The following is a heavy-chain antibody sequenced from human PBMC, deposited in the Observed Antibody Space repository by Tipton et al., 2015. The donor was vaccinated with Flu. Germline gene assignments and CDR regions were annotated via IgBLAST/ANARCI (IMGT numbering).Heavy chain of an antibody. D-gene: IGHD5-12*01. Sequence: VQLVQSGAEAKKPGESLKISCKGSGYSFSTYWIAWVRQMPGKGLEWMGTIYPGDSDTGYSPSFQGQVTISADQSISTAYLQWRSLEASDTAMYYCARSKRIVAGNFDSWGQGTLVTVSS. J-gene: IGHJ4*02. CDR1: GYSFSTYW. CDR3: ARSKRIVAGNFDS. CDR2: IYPGDSDT. V-gene: IGHV5-51*01.